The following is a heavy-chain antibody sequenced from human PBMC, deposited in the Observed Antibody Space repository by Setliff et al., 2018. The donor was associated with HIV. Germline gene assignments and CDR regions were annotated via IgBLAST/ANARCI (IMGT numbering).Heavy chain of an antibody. CDR1: GGSFSAYY. CDR3: ARHYQHSWVGVDYYFMDV. Sequence: KPSETLSLTCAVYGGSFSAYYWSWIRQPPGKGLEWIGEINHSGSTNYNSSLKSRITISVDTSKNQFSLKLSSVTAADTAVYYCARHYQHSWVGVDYYFMDVWGKGTTVTVSS. D-gene: IGHD1-26*01. V-gene: IGHV4-34*01. CDR2: INHSGST. J-gene: IGHJ6*03.